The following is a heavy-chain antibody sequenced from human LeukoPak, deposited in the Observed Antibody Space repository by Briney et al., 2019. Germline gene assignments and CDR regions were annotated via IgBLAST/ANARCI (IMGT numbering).Heavy chain of an antibody. J-gene: IGHJ6*02. CDR1: RYTFTGYY. D-gene: IGHD2-15*01. V-gene: IGHV1-2*04. CDR3: AIGQGCSGGICYHNYYGMEV. Sequence: VASGKVAYKASRYTFTGYYMHWVRQAPGQGLEWMGWINPNSGGTNYAQKFQGWVTMNRDTSISTAYMELSRLRSDDTAVYYCAIGQGCSGGICYHNYYGMEVWGQGTTVTVSS. CDR2: INPNSGGT.